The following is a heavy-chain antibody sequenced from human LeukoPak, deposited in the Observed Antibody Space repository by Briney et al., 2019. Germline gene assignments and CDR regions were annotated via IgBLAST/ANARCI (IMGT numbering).Heavy chain of an antibody. CDR2: ISSNGGST. D-gene: IGHD6-19*01. Sequence: PGGSLRLSCSASGFTFSSYAMHWVRQAPGKGLEYVSAISSNGGSTYYADSVKGRFTISRDNAKNSLYLQMNSLRAEDTAVYYCARTIAVAGTVTHDYWGQGTLVTVSS. V-gene: IGHV3-64*04. J-gene: IGHJ4*02. CDR1: GFTFSSYA. CDR3: ARTIAVAGTVTHDY.